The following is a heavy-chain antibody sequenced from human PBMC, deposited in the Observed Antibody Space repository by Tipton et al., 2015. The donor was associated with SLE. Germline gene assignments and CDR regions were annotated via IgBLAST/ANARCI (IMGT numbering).Heavy chain of an antibody. J-gene: IGHJ4*02. D-gene: IGHD3-10*02. V-gene: IGHV4-59*08. CDR2: IYYSGSI. CDR3: ARRMVFGGDYFDY. CDR1: GGSISSYY. Sequence: LRLSCTVSGGSISSYYWSWIRQPPGKGLEWIGYIYYSGSINYNPSLKSRVTISVDTSKNQFSLKLSSVTAADTAVYYCARRMVFGGDYFDYWGQGTLVTVSS.